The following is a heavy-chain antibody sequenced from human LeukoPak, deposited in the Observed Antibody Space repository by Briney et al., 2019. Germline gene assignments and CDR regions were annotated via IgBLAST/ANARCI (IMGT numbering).Heavy chain of an antibody. CDR1: GYIFTTYG. J-gene: IGHJ5*02. V-gene: IGHV1-18*01. CDR2: ISAYNGNT. CDR3: ARGISLVGYQLLSSGRDNWFGP. Sequence: PAASVKVSCKASGYIFTTYGINWVRQAPGQGLEWMGWISAYNGNTNYAQNLQGRVTMTTDTSTSTVYMELRGLTSDDTAVYYCARGISLVGYQLLSSGRDNWFGPWGQGTLVTVSS. D-gene: IGHD2-2*01.